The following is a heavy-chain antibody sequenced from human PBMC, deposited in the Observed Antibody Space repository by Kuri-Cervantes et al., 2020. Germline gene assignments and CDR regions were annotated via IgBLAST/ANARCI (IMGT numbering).Heavy chain of an antibody. J-gene: IGHJ5*02. CDR1: GGSISSYY. V-gene: IGHV4-59*08. CDR3: ARHVSNTEYSPWGDP. CDR2: IYYSGST. Sequence: SETLSLTCTVSGGSISSYYWAWIRQAPGEGLEWIGTIYYSGSTTYNPSLKSRLTMSIDTSRNQFSLKLSSMTAADTAVYYCARHVSNTEYSPWGDPWGQGILVTVSS. D-gene: IGHD5-18*01.